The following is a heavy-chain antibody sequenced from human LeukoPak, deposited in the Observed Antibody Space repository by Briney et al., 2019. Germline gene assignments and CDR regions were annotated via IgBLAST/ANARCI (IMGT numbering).Heavy chain of an antibody. CDR1: GDSVSSDSAA. CDR2: TYYRSKWYN. Sequence: SQTLSLTRAISGDSVSSDSAAWNWIRQSPSRGLEWLGRTYYRSKWYNDYSASVKSRITINPDTSKNQFSLQLNSVTPEDTAVYYCARAVAGTEGWFNSWGQGTLVTVSS. D-gene: IGHD1-1*01. J-gene: IGHJ5*01. V-gene: IGHV6-1*01. CDR3: ARAVAGTEGWFNS.